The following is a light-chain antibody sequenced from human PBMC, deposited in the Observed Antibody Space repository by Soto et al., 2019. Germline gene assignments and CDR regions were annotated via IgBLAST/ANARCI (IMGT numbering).Light chain of an antibody. V-gene: IGKV3-20*01. CDR3: QQYDRSPRT. J-gene: IGKJ1*01. CDR2: GAS. Sequence: VVLTQSPATLSFSPGERATLSCRASQSVSTFLAWYQQKPGQAPRLLISGASNRATGIPDRFSGSGSGTDFTLTISRLEPEDFAVYYCQQYDRSPRTFGQGTKVDIK. CDR1: QSVSTF.